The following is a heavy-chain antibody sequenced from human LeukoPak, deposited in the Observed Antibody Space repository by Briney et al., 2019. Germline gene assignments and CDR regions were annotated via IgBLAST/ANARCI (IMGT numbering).Heavy chain of an antibody. CDR1: GYTFTSYA. J-gene: IGHJ4*02. V-gene: IGHV1-3*01. Sequence: ASVKVSCKASGYTFTSYAMHWVRQARGQRLEWMGGINAGNGNTKYSQKFQGRVTITRDTSASTAYMELSSLRSQDTAVFYCARPSEIAVAGTNYFDYWGQGTLVTVSS. CDR2: INAGNGNT. CDR3: ARPSEIAVAGTNYFDY. D-gene: IGHD6-19*01.